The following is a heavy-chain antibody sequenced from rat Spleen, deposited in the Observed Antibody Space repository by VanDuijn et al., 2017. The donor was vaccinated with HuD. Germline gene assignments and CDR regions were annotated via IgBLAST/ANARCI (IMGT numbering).Heavy chain of an antibody. CDR2: IWSGGST. J-gene: IGHJ1*01. CDR1: GFSLSSNG. V-gene: IGHV2-4*01. Sequence: QLQESGPGLVQPSQTLSLTCTVSGFSLSSNGVSWVRQPPGKGLEWMGAIWSGGSTDYNSTVQSRLSISRDTSKSQVFLKMNSLQPEDTGTYYCARFRLGSDWYFDFWGPGTMVTVSS. CDR3: ARFRLGSDWYFDF. D-gene: IGHD4-6*01.